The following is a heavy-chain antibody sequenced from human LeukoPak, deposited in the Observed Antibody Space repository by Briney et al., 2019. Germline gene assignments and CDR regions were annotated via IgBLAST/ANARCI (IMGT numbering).Heavy chain of an antibody. Sequence: SVNVTCQASVYIFTYYFMHWLRQAPAQGLEWMGLINPDNCGTNSAQNFHDRVTITRGPSTITVYMDLSRLRSEDTAIYSCARALDSVTTGLFDYWGQGTLVTVSS. D-gene: IGHD4-17*01. J-gene: IGHJ4*02. CDR1: VYIFTYYF. V-gene: IGHV1-2*02. CDR3: ARALDSVTTGLFDY. CDR2: INPDNCGT.